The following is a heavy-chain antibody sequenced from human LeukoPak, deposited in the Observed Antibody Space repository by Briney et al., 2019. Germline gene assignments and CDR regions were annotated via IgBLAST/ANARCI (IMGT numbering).Heavy chain of an antibody. J-gene: IGHJ4*02. CDR3: AHITVAGTVFDY. CDR2: IDWDDDK. V-gene: IGHV2-70*12. Sequence: SGPTLVNPTQTLTLTCTFSGFSLSTSGMCVSWIRQPPGKALEWLALIDWDDDKYYSTSLKTRLTISKDTSKNQVVLTMTNMDPVDTATYFCAHITVAGTVFDYWGQGTLVTVSS. D-gene: IGHD6-19*01. CDR1: GFSLSTSGMC.